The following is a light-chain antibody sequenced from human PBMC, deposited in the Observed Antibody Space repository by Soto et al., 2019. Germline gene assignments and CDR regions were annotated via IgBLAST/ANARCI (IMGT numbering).Light chain of an antibody. J-gene: IGKJ2*01. V-gene: IGKV3-20*01. Sequence: EIVLTQSPGTLSLTPEERATLSCRASQSVSSSYLAWYQQKPGQAPRLLIYGASSRATGIPDRISGSASGTDFTLTISRLEPEDFAVYYCQQYGSSPTYTFGQGTKLEIK. CDR2: GAS. CDR1: QSVSSSY. CDR3: QQYGSSPTYT.